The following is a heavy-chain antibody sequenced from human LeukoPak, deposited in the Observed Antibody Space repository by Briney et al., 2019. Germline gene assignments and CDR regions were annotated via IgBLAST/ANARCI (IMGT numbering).Heavy chain of an antibody. J-gene: IGHJ4*02. CDR2: IYYTGST. V-gene: IGHV4-39*01. CDR3: TRRLASGTYRPDY. CDR1: GGSISSSTYY. D-gene: IGHD3-10*01. Sequence: KTSETLSLTCTVSGGSISSSTYYWGWIRQPPGQGLEWIGTIYYTGSTYYNPSPQSRVTISVDTSKNQFSLKLSSVTAADMAVYYCTRRLASGTYRPDYWGQGTLVTVSS.